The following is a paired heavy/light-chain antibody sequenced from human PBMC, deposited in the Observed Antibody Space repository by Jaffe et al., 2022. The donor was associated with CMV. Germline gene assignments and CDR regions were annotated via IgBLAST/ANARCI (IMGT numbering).Heavy chain of an antibody. J-gene: IGHJ5*02. D-gene: IGHD6-13*01. V-gene: IGHV3-33*08. Sequence: QVQLVESGGGAVQSGRSLRLSCAASGFTFSSFGMHWVRQAPGKGLEWVAGIRYDGSDKYYVESVKGRFSISRDNSKNTLFLQMNSLRAEDSAMYYCARGMAAAGGYWYWFDPWGQGTQVSVSS. CDR3: ARGMAAAGGYWYWFDP. CDR1: GFTFSSFG. CDR2: IRYDGSDK.
Light chain of an antibody. CDR3: QQYNNWPPWT. J-gene: IGKJ1*01. V-gene: IGKV3-15*01. Sequence: EIVMTQSPATLLVSLGERATLSCRASQSVTNNLAWYQQKPGQAPRLLIYGASTRATGIPARFSGGGSGTEFTLTISSLQSEDFAVYYCQQYNNWPPWTFGQGTKVEIK. CDR1: QSVTNN. CDR2: GAS.